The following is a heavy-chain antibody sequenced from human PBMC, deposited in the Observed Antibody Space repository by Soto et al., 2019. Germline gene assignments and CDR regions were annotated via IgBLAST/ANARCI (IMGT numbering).Heavy chain of an antibody. V-gene: IGHV3-30*03. D-gene: IGHD3-10*01. CDR2: ISYDGSNK. J-gene: IGHJ4*02. Sequence: QVQLVESGGGVVQPGRSLRLSCAASGFPFTTYGMHWVREGPGKGLEGVAVISYDGSNKYYADSVKGGFTISRDNSKNTLYLQMNSLRPEDTALYYCVGGQYYFDYRGQGTLVTVSS. CDR1: GFPFTTYG. CDR3: VGGQYYFDY.